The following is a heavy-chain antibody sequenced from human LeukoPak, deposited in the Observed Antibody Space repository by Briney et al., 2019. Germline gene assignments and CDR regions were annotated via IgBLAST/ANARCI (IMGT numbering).Heavy chain of an antibody. CDR2: ISSDGSST. D-gene: IGHD6-19*01. J-gene: IGHJ4*02. CDR1: GLTFSSYW. V-gene: IGHV3-74*01. CDR3: ARDQELYSSGYPFFDY. Sequence: GGSLRLSCAASGLTFSSYWMHWVRQAPGKGLVWVSRISSDGSSTSYADSVKGRFTISRDNAKNTLYLQMNSLRAEDTAVYYCARDQELYSSGYPFFDYWGQGTLVTVSS.